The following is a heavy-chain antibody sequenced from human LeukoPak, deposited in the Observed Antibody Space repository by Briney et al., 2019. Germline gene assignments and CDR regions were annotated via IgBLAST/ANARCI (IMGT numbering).Heavy chain of an antibody. CDR3: ARDGEGYCSSTSCYYYYYYGMDV. Sequence: GGSLRLSCAASGFTFSSYAMSWVRQAPGKGLEWVSAISGSGGSAYYADSVKGRFTISRDNAKNSLYLQMNSLRAEDTAVYYCARDGEGYCSSTSCYYYYYYGMDVWGQGTTVTVSS. CDR1: GFTFSSYA. V-gene: IGHV3-23*01. D-gene: IGHD2-2*01. J-gene: IGHJ6*02. CDR2: ISGSGGSA.